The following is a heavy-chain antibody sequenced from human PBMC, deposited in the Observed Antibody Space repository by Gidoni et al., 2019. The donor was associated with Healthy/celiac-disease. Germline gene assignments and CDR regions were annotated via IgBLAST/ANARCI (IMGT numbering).Heavy chain of an antibody. CDR2: SRSKAYGGTT. Sequence: EVQLVESGGGLVQPGRSLRLSCTASGFTFGDYAMSWVRQAPGKGLEWVGFSRSKAYGGTTEYAASVKGRFTISRDDSKSIAYLQMNSLKTEDTAVYYCTRDTRGLFDYWGQGTLVTVSS. CDR3: TRDTRGLFDY. D-gene: IGHD2-2*01. CDR1: GFTFGDYA. J-gene: IGHJ4*02. V-gene: IGHV3-49*04.